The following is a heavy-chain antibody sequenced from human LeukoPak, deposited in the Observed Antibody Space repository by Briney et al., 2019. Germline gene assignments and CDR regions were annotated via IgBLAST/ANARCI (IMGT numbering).Heavy chain of an antibody. CDR2: MNPNSGNT. D-gene: IGHD3-3*01. J-gene: IGHJ5*02. CDR3: ARATTFWSGYYNWFDP. Sequence: ASVKVSCKASGYTFTSYDINWVRQATGQGREWMGWMNPNSGNTGYAQKFQGRVTITRNTSISTAYMELSSLRSEDTAVYYCARATTFWSGYYNWFDPWGQGTLVTVSS. CDR1: GYTFTSYD. V-gene: IGHV1-8*03.